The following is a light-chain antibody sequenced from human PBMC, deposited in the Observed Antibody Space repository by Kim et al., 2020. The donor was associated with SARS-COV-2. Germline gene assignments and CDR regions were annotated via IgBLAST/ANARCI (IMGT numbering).Light chain of an antibody. Sequence: SPGERATLSCRASQSVSGSSLAWYQQKPGQAPRLLIYGTSSRATGIPDRFSGSGSGTDFTLTISRLEPEDVAVYYCQQYGGSPWTFGQGTKVDIK. CDR2: GTS. V-gene: IGKV3-20*01. CDR3: QQYGGSPWT. CDR1: QSVSGSS. J-gene: IGKJ1*01.